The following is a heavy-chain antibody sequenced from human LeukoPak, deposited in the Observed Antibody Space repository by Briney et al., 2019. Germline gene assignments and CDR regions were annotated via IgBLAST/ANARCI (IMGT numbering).Heavy chain of an antibody. CDR1: GGSFSSYY. CDR2: INHSGST. Sequence: SETLSLTCAVYGGSFSSYYWSWICQPPGKGLEWIGEINHSGSTNYNPSLKSRVTISVDTSKNQFSLKLSSVTAADTAVYYCARGYYYDSSGYYYWARAFDYWGQGTLVTVSS. V-gene: IGHV4-34*01. CDR3: ARGYYYDSSGYYYWARAFDY. D-gene: IGHD3-22*01. J-gene: IGHJ4*02.